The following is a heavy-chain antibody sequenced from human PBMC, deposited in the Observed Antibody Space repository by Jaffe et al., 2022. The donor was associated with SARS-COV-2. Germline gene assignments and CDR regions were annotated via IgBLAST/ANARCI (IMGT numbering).Heavy chain of an antibody. V-gene: IGHV3-23*04. CDR2: ISASGVNT. D-gene: IGHD6-13*01. CDR3: AKEGLAYSTFYYYMDV. J-gene: IGHJ6*03. Sequence: VQLVESGGGLVQPGGSLRLSCAASGFTFSNYAMSWVRQAAGKGLEWVSGISASGVNTYYADSVKGRFTISRDSSGNTLFLQMDGLRAEDTAVYYCAKEGLAYSTFYYYMDVWGKGTTVTVSS. CDR1: GFTFSNYA.